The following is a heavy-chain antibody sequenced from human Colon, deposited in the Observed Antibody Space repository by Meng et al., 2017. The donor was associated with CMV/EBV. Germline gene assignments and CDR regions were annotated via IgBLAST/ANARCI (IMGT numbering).Heavy chain of an antibody. CDR2: INGDGSIF. V-gene: IGHV3-74*01. D-gene: IGHD5-18*01. CDR1: FTFSWSW. CDR3: ARDFFNGAYSSPGDDFDY. Sequence: FTFSWSWMHWVRQAPGKGLVWVLRINGDGSIFNYADSVRGRFTISRDNVENTLFLQMNSLRADDTAVYYCARDFFNGAYSSPGDDFDYWGLGTLVTVSS. J-gene: IGHJ4*02.